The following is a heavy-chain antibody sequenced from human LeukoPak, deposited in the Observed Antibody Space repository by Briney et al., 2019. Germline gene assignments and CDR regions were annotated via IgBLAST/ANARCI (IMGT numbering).Heavy chain of an antibody. CDR3: ARHQWVPAFDI. CDR1: GGSISSYY. Sequence: TSETLSLTCTVSGGSISSYYWNWIRQPPGKGLEWIGYIYYSGSTNYNPSLESRVTISIDTSKNQFSLKLSSVTAADTAVYYCARHQWVPAFDIWGQGTMVTVSS. D-gene: IGHD1-26*01. CDR2: IYYSGST. J-gene: IGHJ3*02. V-gene: IGHV4-59*08.